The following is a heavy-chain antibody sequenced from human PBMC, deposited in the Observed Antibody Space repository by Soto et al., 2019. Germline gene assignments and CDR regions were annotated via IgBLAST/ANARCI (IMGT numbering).Heavy chain of an antibody. CDR2: ISGDGSRL. Sequence: VQLVESGGGLVQPGGSLRLSCAASGFSFSTYVMNWVRHAPGKGLEWVSRISGDGSRLSYADSVKGRFTISRDNARNTLYVQMNSLRAEDTAVYYCGAGFGELGYWGQGNLVTVSS. V-gene: IGHV3-74*01. CDR1: GFSFSTYV. J-gene: IGHJ4*02. CDR3: GAGFGELGY. D-gene: IGHD3-10*01.